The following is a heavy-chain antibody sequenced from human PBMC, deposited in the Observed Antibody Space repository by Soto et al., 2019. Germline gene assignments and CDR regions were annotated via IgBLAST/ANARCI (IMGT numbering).Heavy chain of an antibody. Sequence: ASVEVSRKASGYTFTTYGIICVRQDPGQGLEWMGWISAYNGNTNYAQKLQGRVTMTTDTSTSTAYMELRSLRSDDTAVYYCARDQGPIVEAKGNWLDPWGQGTLVTVS. CDR1: GYTFTTYG. CDR3: ARDQGPIVEAKGNWLDP. V-gene: IGHV1-18*04. D-gene: IGHD3-22*01. J-gene: IGHJ5*02. CDR2: ISAYNGNT.